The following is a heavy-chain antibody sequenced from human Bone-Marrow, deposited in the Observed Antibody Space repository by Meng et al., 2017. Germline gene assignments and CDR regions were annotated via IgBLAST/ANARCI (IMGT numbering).Heavy chain of an antibody. J-gene: IGHJ4*02. D-gene: IGHD1-26*01. V-gene: IGHV6-1*01. Sequence: VQLKPSGTGLGKPSQTLSPTSTISGDSVSSTSAAWHWIRRSPSRGLEWLGRTYYRSRWYTDYAVSVKSRININPDTTENHFSLQLNSVTPEDTAVYYCARESSGSPLDYWGRGTLVTVSS. CDR3: ARESSGSPLDY. CDR1: GDSVSSTSAA. CDR2: TYYRSRWYT.